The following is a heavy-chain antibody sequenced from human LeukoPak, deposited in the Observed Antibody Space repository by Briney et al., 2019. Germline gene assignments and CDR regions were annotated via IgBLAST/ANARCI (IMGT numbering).Heavy chain of an antibody. V-gene: IGHV3-23*01. CDR3: AKGGYCTNGVCYELDY. J-gene: IGHJ4*02. D-gene: IGHD2-8*01. CDR2: ISGSGGST. CDR1: VFTFSSYA. Sequence: GGSLRLSCAASVFTFSSYAMSWVRQAPGKGLEWVSAISGSGGSTYYADSVKGRFTISRDNSKNTLYLQMNSLRAEDTAVYYCAKGGYCTNGVCYELDYWGQGTLVTVSS.